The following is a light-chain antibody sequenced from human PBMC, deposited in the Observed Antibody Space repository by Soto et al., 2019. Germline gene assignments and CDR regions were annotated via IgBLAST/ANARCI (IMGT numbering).Light chain of an antibody. CDR2: GAA. CDR1: HSFSSSY. J-gene: IGKJ1*01. Sequence: EMVFTQSPGTLSLSPGERATLSCSAIHSFSSSYLAWYQQKPGQAPTLLIYGAASRATGIPDRVSGSGSGTDFTLTVSRLEPEDFAVYYCEQYGSSPRTFGQGTKVDTK. V-gene: IGKV3-20*01. CDR3: EQYGSSPRT.